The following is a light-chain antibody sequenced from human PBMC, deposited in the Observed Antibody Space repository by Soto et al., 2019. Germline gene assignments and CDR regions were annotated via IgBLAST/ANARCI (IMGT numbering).Light chain of an antibody. Sequence: EIVLTQSPGTLSLSPGERATLSCRASQSVSKNFLAWYQQKPGQAPRLLIGGASNRTTGNPDRFSGSGSGTDFSLTIDRLEPEDLPVYFCQQYCSSPPMFGGGTKVAIK. J-gene: IGKJ4*02. CDR3: QQYCSSPPM. V-gene: IGKV3-20*01. CDR1: QSVSKNF. CDR2: GAS.